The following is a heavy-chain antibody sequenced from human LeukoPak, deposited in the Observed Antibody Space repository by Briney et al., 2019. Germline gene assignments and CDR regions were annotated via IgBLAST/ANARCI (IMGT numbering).Heavy chain of an antibody. V-gene: IGHV4-34*01. J-gene: IGHJ4*02. D-gene: IGHD2-15*01. CDR1: GGSLSGYY. Sequence: SETLSLTCAVYGGSLSGYYWSWIRQPPGKGLEWIGEINHSGSTNYNPSLKSRVTISVDTSKNQFSLKLSSVTAADTAVYYCARGLHYWGQGTLVTVSS. CDR3: ARGLHY. CDR2: INHSGST.